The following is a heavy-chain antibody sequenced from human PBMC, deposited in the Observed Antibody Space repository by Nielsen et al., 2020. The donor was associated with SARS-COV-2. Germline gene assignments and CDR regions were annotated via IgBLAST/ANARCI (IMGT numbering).Heavy chain of an antibody. D-gene: IGHD2-2*01. CDR2: IYSGGST. CDR3: ARGFSSLVP. V-gene: IGHV3-53*01. CDR1: GFTVSSNY. Sequence: GESLKISCAASGFTVSSNYMSWVRQAPGKGLEWVSVIYSGGSTYYADSVKGRFIISRDNSKNTLYLQMNSLRAEDTAVYYCARGFSSLVPWGQGTLVTVSS. J-gene: IGHJ5*02.